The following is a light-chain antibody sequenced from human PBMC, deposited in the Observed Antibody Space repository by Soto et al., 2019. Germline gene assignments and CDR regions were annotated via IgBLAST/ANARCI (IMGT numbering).Light chain of an antibody. J-gene: IGKJ2*01. CDR1: QSITDY. Sequence: DIQMTQSPSSLSASIGDRATITCRASQSITDYLNWYQQKPGKAPKLLIYAAYSLQSGVPSRFSGSGSGTDFSLTISSLQPEDSATYYCQQSYSSPVTFGQGTKVDIK. V-gene: IGKV1-39*01. CDR3: QQSYSSPVT. CDR2: AAY.